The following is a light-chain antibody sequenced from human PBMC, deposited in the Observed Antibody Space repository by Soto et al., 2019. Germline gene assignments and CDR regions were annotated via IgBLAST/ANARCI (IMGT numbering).Light chain of an antibody. Sequence: EIVLTQSPGTLSLSQGERATLSCSASQRVSSSYLAWYQQKPGQAPRLLIYGASSRATGIPDRFSGSGSGADFTLTISRLEPEDFAVYYCQQYGSSPLTFGGGTKVEIK. CDR2: GAS. CDR3: QQYGSSPLT. CDR1: QRVSSSY. J-gene: IGKJ4*01. V-gene: IGKV3-20*01.